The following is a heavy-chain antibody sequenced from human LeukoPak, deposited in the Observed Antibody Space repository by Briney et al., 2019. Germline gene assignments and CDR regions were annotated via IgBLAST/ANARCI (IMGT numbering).Heavy chain of an antibody. CDR1: GFTFSSYA. CDR2: SSNSGSST. Sequence: GGSLRLSCAASGFTFSSYAMSWVRQAPGKGLEWVSISSNSGSSTHYAGSVKGRFTISRDNSKDTLYLQMNSLRAEDTAVYYCASGRTGYHYFDYWGQGTLVTVSS. CDR3: ASGRTGYHYFDY. J-gene: IGHJ4*02. D-gene: IGHD3-9*01. V-gene: IGHV3-23*01.